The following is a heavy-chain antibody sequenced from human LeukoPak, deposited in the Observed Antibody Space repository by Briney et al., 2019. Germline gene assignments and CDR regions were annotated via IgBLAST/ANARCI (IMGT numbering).Heavy chain of an antibody. CDR1: GGSISSYY. J-gene: IGHJ6*03. CDR3: ARTYYYGSGPNPLHYMDV. CDR2: IYYSGST. Sequence: SETLSLTCTVSGGSISSYYWSWIRQPPGKGLEWIGYIYYSGSTNYNPSLKSRVTISVDTSKNQFSLKLSSVTAADTAVYYCARTYYYGSGPNPLHYMDVWGKGTTVTVSS. V-gene: IGHV4-59*01. D-gene: IGHD3-10*01.